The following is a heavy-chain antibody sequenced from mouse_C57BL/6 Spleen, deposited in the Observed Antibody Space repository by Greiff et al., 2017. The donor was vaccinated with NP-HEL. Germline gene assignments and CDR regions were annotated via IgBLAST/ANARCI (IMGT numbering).Heavy chain of an antibody. J-gene: IGHJ4*01. D-gene: IGHD2-4*01. V-gene: IGHV1-53*01. CDR1: GYTFTSYW. CDR3: ARSDYDGEGAMDY. CDR2: INPSNGGTT. Sequence: QVQLQQPGTELVKPGASVKLSCKASGYTFTSYWMHWVKQRPGQGLEWIGNINPSNGGTTSYNQKFKGKATLTVDQSSSTAYMQLNSLTSEDSAVYYCARSDYDGEGAMDYWGQGTSVTVSS.